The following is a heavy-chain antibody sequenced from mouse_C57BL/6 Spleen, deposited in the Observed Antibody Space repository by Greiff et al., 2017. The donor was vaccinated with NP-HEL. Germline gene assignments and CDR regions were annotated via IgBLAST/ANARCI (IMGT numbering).Heavy chain of an antibody. CDR1: GFNIKDYY. D-gene: IGHD1-1*01. Sequence: EVQLQQSGAELVKPGASVKLSCTASGFNIKDYYMHWVKQWTEQGLEWIGRIDPEDGDTKYAPKFQGKATITADTSANTAYLQLSSLTSEDTAVYYCASSHNYYGSRDFDYSGQGTTLTVSS. V-gene: IGHV14-2*01. J-gene: IGHJ2*01. CDR2: IDPEDGDT. CDR3: ASSHNYYGSRDFDY.